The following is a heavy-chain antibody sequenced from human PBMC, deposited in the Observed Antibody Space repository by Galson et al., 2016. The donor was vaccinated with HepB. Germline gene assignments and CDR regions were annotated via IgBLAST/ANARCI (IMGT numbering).Heavy chain of an antibody. J-gene: IGHJ4*02. V-gene: IGHV3-23*01. Sequence: SLRLSCAASGFTLAGNGMTWARRAPGNGLEWVAAIRSGGATTYYADSVRGRFTVSRDNSKNTLYLQMNSLRAEDTAIYYCAKDAPSGGGNLGYWGQGTLVTVSS. CDR3: AKDAPSGGGNLGY. D-gene: IGHD4-23*01. CDR2: IRSGGATT. CDR1: GFTLAGNG.